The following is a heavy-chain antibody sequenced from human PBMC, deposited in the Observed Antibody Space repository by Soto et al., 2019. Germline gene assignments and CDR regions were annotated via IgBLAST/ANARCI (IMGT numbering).Heavy chain of an antibody. J-gene: IGHJ6*02. CDR2: IIPILGIA. CDR3: ARDDRDLGYYYGMDV. CDR1: GGTFSSYT. Sequence: QVQLVQSGAEVKKPGSSVKVSCKASGGTFSSYTISWVRQAPGQGLEWMGRIIPILGIANYAQKFQGRVTIXXDXSXXPAYMELSSLRSEDTAVDYCARDDRDLGYYYGMDVWGQGTTVTVSS. D-gene: IGHD3-16*01. V-gene: IGHV1-69*08.